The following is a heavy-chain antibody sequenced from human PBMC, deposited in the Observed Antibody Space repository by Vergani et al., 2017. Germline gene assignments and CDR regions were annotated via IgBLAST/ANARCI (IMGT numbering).Heavy chain of an antibody. V-gene: IGHV4-59*01. D-gene: IGHD5-12*01. CDR3: ASGGYDYGSWFDP. Sequence: QVQLQESGPGLVKPSETLSLTCTVSGGSISSYYWSWIRQPPGKGLEWIGYIYYSGSTNYNPSLKSRVTISVDTSKNQFSLTLSSVTAADTAVYYCASGGYDYGSWFDPWGQGTLVTVSS. CDR1: GGSISSYY. CDR2: IYYSGST. J-gene: IGHJ5*02.